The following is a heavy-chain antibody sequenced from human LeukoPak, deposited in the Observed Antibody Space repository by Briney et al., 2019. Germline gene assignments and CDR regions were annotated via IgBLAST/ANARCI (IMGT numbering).Heavy chain of an antibody. J-gene: IGHJ6*04. Sequence: EALVKVSCKASGYTFTDYYIHWVRQAPGQGLEWMAWINPNSGGTNYAQNFQGRVTMTRDTSISTAYMELSSLRSEDTAVYYCARNLVVPAATYYYYYYGMDVWGKGTTVTVSS. D-gene: IGHD2-2*01. CDR1: GYTFTDYY. CDR3: ARNLVVPAATYYYYYYGMDV. CDR2: INPNSGGT. V-gene: IGHV1-2*02.